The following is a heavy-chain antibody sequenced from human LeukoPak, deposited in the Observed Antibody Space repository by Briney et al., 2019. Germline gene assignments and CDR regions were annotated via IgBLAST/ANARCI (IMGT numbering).Heavy chain of an antibody. Sequence: GASVKVSCKASGYTFTSYDINWVRQATGQGLEWMGWMNPNSGNTGYAQKFQGRVTMTRNTSISTAYMELSSLRSEDTAVYYCARGRPGLLWFGELFSIWGQGTLVTVSS. J-gene: IGHJ4*02. CDR3: ARGRPGLLWFGELFSI. CDR1: GYTFTSYD. D-gene: IGHD3-10*01. V-gene: IGHV1-8*01. CDR2: MNPNSGNT.